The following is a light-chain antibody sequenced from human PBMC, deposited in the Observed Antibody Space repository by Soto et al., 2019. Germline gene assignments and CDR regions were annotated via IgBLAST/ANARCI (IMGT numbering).Light chain of an antibody. CDR2: GAS. V-gene: IGKV3-15*01. CDR3: QQYIRWPLT. CDR1: HSVSSN. Sequence: EIVFTHSPATLSVSTGERATLSCRASHSVSSNLALYQQKPGQAPSLLIYGASTRATGTPARFSGSGSGTEFTLTISSLQSEDFAVYYCQQYIRWPLTFGGGTKVDIK. J-gene: IGKJ4*01.